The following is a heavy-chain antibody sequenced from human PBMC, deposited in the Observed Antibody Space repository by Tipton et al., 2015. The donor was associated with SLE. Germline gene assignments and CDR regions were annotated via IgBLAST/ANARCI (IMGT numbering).Heavy chain of an antibody. Sequence: TLSLTCTVSGGSISSGGDYWTWIRQHPGMGLEWIGHIFYSGSAYYNESLQSRLTISVDTSKNQFSLKLSSVTAADTAVYYCARLRVDTAMIYDYWGQGTLVTVSS. CDR3: ARLRVDTAMIYDY. V-gene: IGHV4-31*03. J-gene: IGHJ4*02. CDR2: IFYSGSA. CDR1: GGSISSGGDY. D-gene: IGHD5-18*01.